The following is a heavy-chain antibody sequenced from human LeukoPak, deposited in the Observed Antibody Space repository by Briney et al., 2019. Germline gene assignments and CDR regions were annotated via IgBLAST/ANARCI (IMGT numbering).Heavy chain of an antibody. Sequence: GGSLRLSCAASGFTFSDYAMSWVRQAPGKGLEWVANIKQDGSRKNYVESVKGRFTISRDNDKNSLYLQMNSLRVEDTAVYYCSKDSPLGGYWGQGILVTVSS. V-gene: IGHV3-7*03. CDR1: GFTFSDYA. CDR2: IKQDGSRK. D-gene: IGHD3-16*01. J-gene: IGHJ4*02. CDR3: SKDSPLGGY.